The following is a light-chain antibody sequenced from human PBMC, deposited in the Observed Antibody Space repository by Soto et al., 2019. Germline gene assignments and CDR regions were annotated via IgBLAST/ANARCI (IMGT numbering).Light chain of an antibody. V-gene: IGKV4-1*01. J-gene: IGKJ1*01. Sequence: DILMTQSPECLAVSLGESATINCKSSQSVLHSPNNKTYLHWYQQTPGQHPNPLSYWASSPESGVPHRFSSLQAEDVAVYYCQQYYSTPLTFGQGTKVDIK. CDR3: QQYYSTPLT. CDR2: WAS. CDR1: QSVLHSPNNKTY.